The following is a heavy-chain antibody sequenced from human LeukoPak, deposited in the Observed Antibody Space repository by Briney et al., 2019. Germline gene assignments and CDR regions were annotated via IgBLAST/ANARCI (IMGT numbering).Heavy chain of an antibody. CDR1: GYSISSGYY. CDR3: ARTRDYSNYGFDY. Sequence: SETLSLTCTVSGYSISSGYYWGWIRQPPGKGLEWIGSIYYSGSTYYNPSLKSRVTISVDTSKNQFSLKLSSVTAADTAVYYCARTRDYSNYGFDYWGQGTLVTVSS. CDR2: IYYSGST. D-gene: IGHD4-11*01. J-gene: IGHJ4*02. V-gene: IGHV4-38-2*02.